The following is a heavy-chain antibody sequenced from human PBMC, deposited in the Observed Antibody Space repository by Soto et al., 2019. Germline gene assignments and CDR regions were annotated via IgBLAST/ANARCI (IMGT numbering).Heavy chain of an antibody. J-gene: IGHJ3*02. CDR1: GFTVNSNY. D-gene: IGHD2-21*01. CDR2: LYSGGTT. Sequence: GGSLRLSCAVSGFTVNSNYMSWVRQAPGKGLEWVSILYSGGTTHYADSVQGRFTISRDNSKNTLYLQMNSLRAEDTAVYYCARVRGIENVFDIWGQRTM. CDR3: ARVRGIENVFDI. V-gene: IGHV3-53*01.